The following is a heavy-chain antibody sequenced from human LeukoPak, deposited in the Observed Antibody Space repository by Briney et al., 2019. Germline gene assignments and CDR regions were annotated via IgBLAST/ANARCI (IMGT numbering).Heavy chain of an antibody. CDR1: GYSISSGYY. CDR3: ARGWIGLWYFDL. D-gene: IGHD5-12*01. J-gene: IGHJ2*01. V-gene: IGHV4-38-2*02. Sequence: KPSETLSLTCTVSGYSISSGYYWGWIRQPPGKGLEWIGSIYHSGSTYYNPSLKSRVTMSVDTSKNQFSLKLSSVTAADTAVHYCARGWIGLWYFDLWGRGTLVTVSS. CDR2: IYHSGST.